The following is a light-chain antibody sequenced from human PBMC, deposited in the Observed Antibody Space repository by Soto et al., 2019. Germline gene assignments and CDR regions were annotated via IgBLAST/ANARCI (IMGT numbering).Light chain of an antibody. J-gene: IGKJ1*01. V-gene: IGKV3-15*01. CDR1: QSISSK. CDR2: DAS. Sequence: EIVMTQSPATLSVSPGERATLSCRASQSISSKLAWYQQKPGQAPRPLIYDASTRATGIPARFSGSGSGTEFTLTISGLQSEDFAVYYCQQFNSWPPWTFGQGTKVEFK. CDR3: QQFNSWPPWT.